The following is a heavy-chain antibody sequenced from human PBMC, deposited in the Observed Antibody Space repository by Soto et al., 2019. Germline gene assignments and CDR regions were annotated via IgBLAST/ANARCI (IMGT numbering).Heavy chain of an antibody. J-gene: IGHJ4*02. CDR1: GGSISSYY. CDR2: IYYSGST. CDR3: ASSRRSSWLPY. D-gene: IGHD6-13*01. Sequence: SETLSLTCTVSGGSISSYYWSWIRQPPGKGLEWIGYIYYSGSTNYNPSLKSRVTISVDTSKNQFSLKLSSVTAADTAVYYCASSRRSSWLPYWGQGTLVTVSS. V-gene: IGHV4-59*08.